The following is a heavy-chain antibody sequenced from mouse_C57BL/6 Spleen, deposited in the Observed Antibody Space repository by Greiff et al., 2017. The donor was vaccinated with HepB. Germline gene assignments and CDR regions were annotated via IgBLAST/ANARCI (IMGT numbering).Heavy chain of an antibody. CDR2: LYPGDGDN. V-gene: IGHV1-82*01. J-gene: IGHJ2*01. Sequence: QVQLQQSGPELVKPGASVKISCKASGYAFSSSWMNWVKQRPGKGLEWIGRLYPGDGDNNYNGKFKGKATLTAYKSSSTAYMQLSSLTSEDSAVYFCARDSTSDFDDWGQGTTLTVSS. CDR3: ARDSTSDFDD. CDR1: GYAFSSSW.